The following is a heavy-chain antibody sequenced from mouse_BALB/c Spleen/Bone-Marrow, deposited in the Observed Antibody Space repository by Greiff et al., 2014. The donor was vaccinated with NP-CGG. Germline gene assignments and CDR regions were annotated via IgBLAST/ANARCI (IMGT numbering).Heavy chain of an antibody. J-gene: IGHJ3*01. Sequence: EVKLVESGGGLVKSGGSLKLSCAASGFSFNSYGMSWVCQTPEKRLEWVATISGGGSYTFYPDSVKGRFTISRDNAKNNLYLQLSSLRSEDTALYYCARHAYYDQTEVSFVYWGQGTLVTVSA. CDR3: ARHAYYDQTEVSFVY. V-gene: IGHV5-9-2*01. D-gene: IGHD2-4*01. CDR2: ISGGGSYT. CDR1: GFSFNSYG.